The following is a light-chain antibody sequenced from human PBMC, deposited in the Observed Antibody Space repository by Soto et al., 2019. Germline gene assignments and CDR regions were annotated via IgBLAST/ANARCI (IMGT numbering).Light chain of an antibody. CDR3: QQYYSTPPYT. CDR2: WAS. V-gene: IGKV4-1*01. CDR1: QSLVYSANNKNY. Sequence: DIVMTQSPDSLAVSLGERATINCKSSQSLVYSANNKNYLAWYQQKPGQPPKLLIYWASVRESGVPDRFSGSGSGTDFTLTISSLQAEDVAVYYCQQYYSTPPYTFGQGTKLEIK. J-gene: IGKJ2*01.